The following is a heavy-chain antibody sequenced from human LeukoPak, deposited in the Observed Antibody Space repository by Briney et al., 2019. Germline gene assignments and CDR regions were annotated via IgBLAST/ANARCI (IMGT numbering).Heavy chain of an antibody. D-gene: IGHD3-16*01. V-gene: IGHV1-3*01. CDR1: GYSFTSYG. CDR2: INAGNGDT. Sequence: ASVKVSCKASGYSFTSYGIHWVRQAPGQRLEGMGWINAGNGDTKYSQKLHGRATITRDTSASTAYVELSSLRSEDTAVYYCAREGDFFDYWGQGTLVTVSS. J-gene: IGHJ4*02. CDR3: AREGDFFDY.